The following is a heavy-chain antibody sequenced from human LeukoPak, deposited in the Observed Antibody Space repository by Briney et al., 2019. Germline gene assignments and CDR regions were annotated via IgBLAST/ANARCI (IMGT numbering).Heavy chain of an antibody. CDR3: ARAPIVGATPDYYYYYGMDV. CDR2: IYYTGST. Sequence: SETLSLTCSVSGGSINSYYWSWIRQPPGKGLEWIGNIYYTGSTNYNPSLQSRVTISVDTSKNQFSLKLSSVTAADTAVYYCARAPIVGATPDYYYYYGMDVWGQGTTVTVSS. D-gene: IGHD1-26*01. J-gene: IGHJ6*02. CDR1: GGSINSYY. V-gene: IGHV4-59*01.